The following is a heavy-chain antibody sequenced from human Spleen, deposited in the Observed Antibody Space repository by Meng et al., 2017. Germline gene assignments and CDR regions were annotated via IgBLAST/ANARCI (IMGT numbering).Heavy chain of an antibody. Sequence: QLVQSGAEVKKPGASVKVSCQASGHNFPDYYIHWVRRAPGQGLEWMGWINTNTGNPTYAQGFTGRFVFSLDTSVSTAYLQISSLKAEDTAVYYCAKYSSGPFDYWGQGTLVTVSS. CDR3: AKYSSGPFDY. J-gene: IGHJ4*02. CDR1: GHNFPDYY. V-gene: IGHV7-4-1*02. D-gene: IGHD6-19*01. CDR2: INTNTGNP.